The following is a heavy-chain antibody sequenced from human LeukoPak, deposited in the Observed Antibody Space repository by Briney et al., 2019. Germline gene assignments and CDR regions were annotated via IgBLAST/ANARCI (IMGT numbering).Heavy chain of an antibody. CDR3: ARRHHEWELLDY. J-gene: IGHJ4*02. D-gene: IGHD1-26*01. Sequence: GESLKISCKGSGSSFTSSWIGWVRQMPGKGLEWVGIIYPGDSDTRYSPSFQGQVTISADKSITTAYLQWSSLKASDTAMYYCARRHHEWELLDYWGQGTLVTVSS. V-gene: IGHV5-51*01. CDR1: GSSFTSSW. CDR2: IYPGDSDT.